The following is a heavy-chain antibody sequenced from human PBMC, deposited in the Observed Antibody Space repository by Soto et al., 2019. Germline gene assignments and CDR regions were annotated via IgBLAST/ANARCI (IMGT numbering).Heavy chain of an antibody. V-gene: IGHV3-30*04. CDR2: IAYDGRNK. CDR3: ARELERVFDY. D-gene: IGHD1-1*01. CDR1: XFTFSSYA. J-gene: IGHJ4*02. Sequence: QVQLVESGGGVVQPGRSLRLSCAASXFTFSSYAMHWVRQAPGKGLEWVAVIAYDGRNKYYADSVKGRFTISRDNSKNTLYLQMNSLRIEDTAVYYCARELERVFDYWGQGTLVTVSS.